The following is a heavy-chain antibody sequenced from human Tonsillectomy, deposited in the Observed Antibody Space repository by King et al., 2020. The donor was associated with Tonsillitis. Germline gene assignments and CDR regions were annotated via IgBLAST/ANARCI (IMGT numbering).Heavy chain of an antibody. CDR2: IYYSGST. CDR1: GDSISSFF. Sequence: LQLQESGPGLVKPSETLSLTCIVSGDSISSFFWSWIRPPPGKGLEYIGYIYYSGSTNYNPSLKSRVTISVDTSKNQFSLKLNSVTAADTAVYYCARGPYCGDDCYSGAFDIWGQGTMVFVSS. D-gene: IGHD2-21*02. V-gene: IGHV4-59*01. CDR3: ARGPYCGDDCYSGAFDI. J-gene: IGHJ3*02.